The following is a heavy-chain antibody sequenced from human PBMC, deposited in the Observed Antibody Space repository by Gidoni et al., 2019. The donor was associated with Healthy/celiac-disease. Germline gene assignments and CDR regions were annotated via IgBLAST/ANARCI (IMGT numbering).Heavy chain of an antibody. V-gene: IGHV4-4*07. D-gene: IGHD2-2*01. J-gene: IGHJ6*03. CDR2: IYTSGST. CDR3: ARDNSPHIVVVPAAMCLHCPYYYYYMDV. Sequence: QVQLQESGPGLVKHSETLSLTCTVSGGSISSYYWSWIRQPAGKGLEWIGRIYTSGSTNYNPSLKSRVTMSVDTSKNQFSLKLSSVTAADTAVYYCARDNSPHIVVVPAAMCLHCPYYYYYMDVWGKGTTVTVSS. CDR1: GGSISSYY.